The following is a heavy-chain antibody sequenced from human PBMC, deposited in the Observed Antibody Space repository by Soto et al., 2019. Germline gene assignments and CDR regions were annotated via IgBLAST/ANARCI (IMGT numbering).Heavy chain of an antibody. Sequence: QVQLQESGPGLVKPSETLSLTCTVSGGSVSSGSYYWSWIRQPPGKGLEWIGYIYYSGSTNYNPSLKSRVTISVDTSKNQFSLKLSSVSAAGTAMYYCARNFGIVGALYYFDYWGQGTLVTVSS. CDR2: IYYSGST. J-gene: IGHJ4*02. CDR3: ARNFGIVGALYYFDY. D-gene: IGHD1-26*01. V-gene: IGHV4-61*01. CDR1: GGSVSSGSYY.